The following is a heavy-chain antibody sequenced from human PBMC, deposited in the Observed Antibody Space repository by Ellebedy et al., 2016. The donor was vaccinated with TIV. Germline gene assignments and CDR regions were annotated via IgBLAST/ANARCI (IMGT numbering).Heavy chain of an antibody. CDR3: ATVCAGYRGLDY. CDR2: FDPEDDET. CDR1: GYTLTELS. D-gene: IGHD5-24*01. V-gene: IGHV1-24*01. J-gene: IGHJ4*02. Sequence: AASVKVSCKVSGYTLTELSMHWVRQAPGKGLEWMGGFDPEDDETIYAQKFQGRVTMTEDTSTDTAYMDLSNLRSEDTAVYYCATVCAGYRGLDYWGQGTLVTVSS.